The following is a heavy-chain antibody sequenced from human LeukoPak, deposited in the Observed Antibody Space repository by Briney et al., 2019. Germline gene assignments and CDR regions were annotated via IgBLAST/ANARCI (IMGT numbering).Heavy chain of an antibody. D-gene: IGHD1-26*01. CDR1: GYTFTNYA. J-gene: IGHJ4*02. CDR2: INTNTGNP. V-gene: IGHV7-4-1*02. Sequence: EASVKVSCKASGYTFTNYAMNWVRQAPGQGLEWMGWINTNTGNPTYVQGFTGRFVFSLDTSVSTAYLQISSLQPEDTAVYYCARLPSGSRAVYYFDYWGQGTLVTVSS. CDR3: ARLPSGSRAVYYFDY.